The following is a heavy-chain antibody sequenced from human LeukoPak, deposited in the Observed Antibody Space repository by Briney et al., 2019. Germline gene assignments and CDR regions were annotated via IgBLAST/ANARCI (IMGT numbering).Heavy chain of an antibody. CDR1: GFXVTSNY. CDR2: TYSVGNT. J-gene: IGHJ3*02. V-gene: IGHV3-53*01. D-gene: IGHD7-27*01. Sequence: GGSLRLSCGASGFXVTSNYMTWVRQAPGKGLEWGSVTYSVGNTYYTDSVKGRFIISRDNSKNTLFLQMNSLRAEDTAVYYCARGNWGENDAFDIWGQGAMVTVSS. CDR3: ARGNWGENDAFDI.